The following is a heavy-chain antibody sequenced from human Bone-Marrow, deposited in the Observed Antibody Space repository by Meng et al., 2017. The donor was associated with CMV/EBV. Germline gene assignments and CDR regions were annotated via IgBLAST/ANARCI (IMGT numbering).Heavy chain of an antibody. Sequence: YSFGHYWIGWVGERPGHGLEWRGRTYPSDSDEGYSPTFQGQVTSSVDKSSSNAYLQWSSLKASDTAIYYCARHGSIGSGSYRTPFDYWGQGTLVTVSS. CDR2: TYPSDSDE. CDR1: YSFGHYW. D-gene: IGHD1-26*01. J-gene: IGHJ4*02. V-gene: IGHV5-51*01. CDR3: ARHGSIGSGSYRTPFDY.